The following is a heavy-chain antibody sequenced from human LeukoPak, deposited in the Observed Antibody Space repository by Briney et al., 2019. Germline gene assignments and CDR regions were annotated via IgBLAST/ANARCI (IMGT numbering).Heavy chain of an antibody. Sequence: GESLRLSCAASGFTFSNCGMHWVRQAPGKGLEWVSVIYSGGSTYYADSVKGRFTISRDNSKNTLYLQMNSLRAEDTAVYYCARTYYYDSSGYNAFDCWGQGTLVTVSS. CDR3: ARTYYYDSSGYNAFDC. CDR1: GFTFSNCG. V-gene: IGHV3-66*01. D-gene: IGHD3-22*01. J-gene: IGHJ4*02. CDR2: IYSGGST.